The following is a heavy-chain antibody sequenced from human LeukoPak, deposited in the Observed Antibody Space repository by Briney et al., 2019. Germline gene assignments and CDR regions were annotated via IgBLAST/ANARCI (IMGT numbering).Heavy chain of an antibody. CDR3: ARERRGMATITTEI. J-gene: IGHJ3*02. CDR1: GFTFSDYY. D-gene: IGHD5-24*01. Sequence: KPGGSLRLSCAASGFTFSDYYMTWIRQAPGKGLEWVSYISSTSSFIDYADSVKGRFTISRDNARNSLYLQMNSLRVEDTAFYYCARERRGMATITTEIWGQGTLVTVSS. CDR2: ISSTSSFI. V-gene: IGHV3-11*05.